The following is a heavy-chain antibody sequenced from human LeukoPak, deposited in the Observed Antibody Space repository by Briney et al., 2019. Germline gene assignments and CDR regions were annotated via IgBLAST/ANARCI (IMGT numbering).Heavy chain of an antibody. J-gene: IGHJ3*02. D-gene: IGHD2-2*01. Sequence: SETLSLTCAVYGGSFSGYYWSWIRQPPGKGLEWIGEINHSGSTNYNPSLKSRVTISVDTSKNQFSLKLSSVTAADTAVYYCARGGRFRCQLQSAFDIWGQGTMVTVSS. V-gene: IGHV4-34*01. CDR3: ARGGRFRCQLQSAFDI. CDR2: INHSGST. CDR1: GGSFSGYY.